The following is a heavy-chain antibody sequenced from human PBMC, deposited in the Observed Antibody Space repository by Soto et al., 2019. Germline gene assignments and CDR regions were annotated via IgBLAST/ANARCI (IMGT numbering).Heavy chain of an antibody. CDR2: FFYGGTS. V-gene: IGHV4-59*01. CDR1: GGSTSRYY. CDR3: ARISAYSSGWYTYYFAY. J-gene: IGHJ4*02. D-gene: IGHD6-13*01. Sequence: QVQLQESGPGLVKPSETLSLTCTVSGGSTSRYYWGWIRQPPGKALEWIGYFFYGGTSNYNPSLKSRVNISGDTSQNQLSLRLPSVTAADTAVYYCARISAYSSGWYTYYFAYWGQGIRVTVSS.